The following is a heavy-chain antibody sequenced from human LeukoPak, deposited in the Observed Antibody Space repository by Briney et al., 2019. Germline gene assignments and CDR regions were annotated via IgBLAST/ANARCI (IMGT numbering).Heavy chain of an antibody. CDR2: INPNSGGT. Sequence: GASVKVSCKASGYTFTGYYMHWVRQAPGQGLEWMGWINPNSGGTNYAQKLQGRVTMTRDTSISTAYMELSRLRSDDTAVYYCARDLGLRFLEWSFDYWGQGTLVTVSS. V-gene: IGHV1-2*02. D-gene: IGHD3-3*01. CDR3: ARDLGLRFLEWSFDY. CDR1: GYTFTGYY. J-gene: IGHJ4*02.